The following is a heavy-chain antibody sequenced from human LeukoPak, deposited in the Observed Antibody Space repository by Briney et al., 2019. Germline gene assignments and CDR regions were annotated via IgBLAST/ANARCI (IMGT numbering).Heavy chain of an antibody. Sequence: SETLSLTCTVSSGSVSSYYWSWIRQPPGKGLEWIGYIYYTWSTNYNPSLKSRISITVDTSKNQFSLKLSSVTAADKAVYYCARHGGYHSPIDYWGQGTLVTVSS. CDR3: ARHGGYHSPIDY. CDR1: SGSVSSYY. V-gene: IGHV4-59*08. J-gene: IGHJ4*02. CDR2: IYYTWST. D-gene: IGHD3-22*01.